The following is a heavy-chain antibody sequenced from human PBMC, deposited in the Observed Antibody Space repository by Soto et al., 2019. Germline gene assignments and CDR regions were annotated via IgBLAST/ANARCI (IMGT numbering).Heavy chain of an antibody. V-gene: IGHV3-7*03. CDR3: ARETYLSDYGDYGGYFDY. D-gene: IGHD4-17*01. J-gene: IGHJ4*02. CDR1: GLTFSSYW. CDR2: IKQDGSEK. Sequence: GFLKLSCAAYGLTFSSYWMSLVRQAPGKGLEWVANIKQDGSEKYYVDSVKGRFTISRDNAKNSLYLQVNRLRAEDTAVYYCARETYLSDYGDYGGYFDYWGQGTLVTVSS.